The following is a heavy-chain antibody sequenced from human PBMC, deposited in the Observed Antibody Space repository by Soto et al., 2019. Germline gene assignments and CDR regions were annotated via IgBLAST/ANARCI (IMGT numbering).Heavy chain of an antibody. CDR1: GFTVSYFG. D-gene: IGHD4-4*01. CDR2: ISSDGGKA. Sequence: QVQLVESGGGVVQPGRSLRLSCAASGFTVSYFGLHWVRQAPGKGLEWVAFISSDGGKAYYADSMKGRFTISRDNSKNTLDLQMNSLKPEDTAVYYCARDWACNYDYWGQGTLVTVSS. J-gene: IGHJ4*02. V-gene: IGHV3-30-3*01. CDR3: ARDWACNYDY.